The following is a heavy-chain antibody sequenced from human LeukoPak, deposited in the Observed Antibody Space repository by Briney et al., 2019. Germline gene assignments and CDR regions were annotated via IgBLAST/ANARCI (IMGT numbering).Heavy chain of an antibody. D-gene: IGHD6-13*01. CDR1: GFTVSTNY. J-gene: IGHJ4*02. CDR3: ARASIAAAGYYFDY. V-gene: IGHV3-53*01. Sequence: GGSLRLSCAASGFTVSTNYMTWVRQAPGKGLEWLSVIYSGGSTYYSDSVKGRFTISRDNSKNTLYLQLNNLRAEDTAVYYCARASIAAAGYYFDYWGQGTLVTVSS. CDR2: IYSGGST.